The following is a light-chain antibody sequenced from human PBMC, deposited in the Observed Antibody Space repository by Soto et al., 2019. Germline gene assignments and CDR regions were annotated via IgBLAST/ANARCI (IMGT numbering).Light chain of an antibody. Sequence: EIVLTQSPGTLSLSPGERAALSCRASQSVSSTYLAWYQQKPGQAPRLLIYGASSRATGIPDRFSGSGSGTDFTLTINRLEPEDFAVYFCHQYGISPFTFGPGTKVDIK. V-gene: IGKV3-20*01. CDR3: HQYGISPFT. CDR1: QSVSSTY. CDR2: GAS. J-gene: IGKJ3*01.